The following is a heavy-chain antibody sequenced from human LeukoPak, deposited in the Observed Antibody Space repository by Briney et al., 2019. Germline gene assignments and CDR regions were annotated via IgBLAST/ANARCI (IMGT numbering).Heavy chain of an antibody. D-gene: IGHD3-22*01. CDR3: ARLTMMRDYYFDY. Sequence: SETLSLTCTVSGGSISSYYWSWIRQPPGKGLEWIGYIYYSGSTNYNPSLKSRVTISVDTSKNQFSLKLSSVTAADTAVYYCARLTMMRDYYFDYWGQGTLVTVSS. CDR1: GGSISSYY. CDR2: IYYSGST. V-gene: IGHV4-59*01. J-gene: IGHJ4*02.